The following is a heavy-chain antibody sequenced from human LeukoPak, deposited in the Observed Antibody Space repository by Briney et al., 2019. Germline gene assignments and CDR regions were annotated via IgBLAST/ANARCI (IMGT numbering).Heavy chain of an antibody. CDR3: ARGGSGTYYHY. CDR1: VGSITSYH. Sequence: SGTLSLTCTVSVGSITSYHYSWIRQPPGKGLEWIGYIFYTGGTNYKMPLKSRVTISVDTSKHQFSLKLSSVTAADTAVYYCARGGSGTYYHYWGQGTLVTVLS. CDR2: IFYTGGT. J-gene: IGHJ4*02. D-gene: IGHD2-15*01. V-gene: IGHV4-59*01.